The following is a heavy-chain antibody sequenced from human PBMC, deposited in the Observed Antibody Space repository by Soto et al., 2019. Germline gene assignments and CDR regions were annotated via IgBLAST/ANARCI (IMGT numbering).Heavy chain of an antibody. J-gene: IGHJ4*02. CDR2: ISAYNGNT. CDR1: GYTFTSYG. V-gene: IGHV1-18*01. Sequence: GASVKVSCKASGYTFTSYGISWVRQAPGQGLEWMGWISAYNGNTNYAQKLQGRVTMTTDTSTSTAYMELRSLRSDDTAVYSCARADFWSGYPALFDYWGQGTLVTVSS. D-gene: IGHD3-3*01. CDR3: ARADFWSGYPALFDY.